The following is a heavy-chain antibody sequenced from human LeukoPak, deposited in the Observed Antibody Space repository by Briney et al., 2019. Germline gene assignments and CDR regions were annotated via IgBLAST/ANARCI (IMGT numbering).Heavy chain of an antibody. J-gene: IGHJ4*02. Sequence: SETLSLTCTVSGGSISSYYWSWIRQPPGKGLEGIGNIYYSGSAYYNPSLKSRVTISVDTSKNQFSLKLHSVTVADTAVYYCARVNLLWFGESLDYWGQGTLVTVSS. D-gene: IGHD3-10*01. CDR1: GGSISSYY. V-gene: IGHV4-59*12. CDR3: ARVNLLWFGESLDY. CDR2: IYYSGSA.